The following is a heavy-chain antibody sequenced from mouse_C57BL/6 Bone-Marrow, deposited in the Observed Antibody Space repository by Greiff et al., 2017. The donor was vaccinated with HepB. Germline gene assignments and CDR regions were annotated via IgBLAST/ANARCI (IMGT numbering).Heavy chain of an antibody. Sequence: VQRVESGPGLVQPSQCLSITCTASGFSFTSYGVHWVRQSPGKGLEWLGVIWRGGSTDYNAALMSSLSITEDNSKSQVFFKMNSLQADDTAIYYCAKRYEDAMDYWGQGTSVTVSS. V-gene: IGHV2-5*01. CDR2: IWRGGST. J-gene: IGHJ4*01. CDR3: AKRYEDAMDY. CDR1: GFSFTSYG. D-gene: IGHD1-1*01.